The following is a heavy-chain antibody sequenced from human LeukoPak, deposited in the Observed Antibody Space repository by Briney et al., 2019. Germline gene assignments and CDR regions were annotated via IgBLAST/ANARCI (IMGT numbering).Heavy chain of an antibody. CDR2: ISSSSSYT. CDR1: GFTFSDYY. J-gene: IGHJ4*02. CDR3: ARSSRVLLWFGELFDY. Sequence: PGGSLRLSCAASGFTFSDYYMSWIRQAPGKGLEWVSYISSSSSYTNYAGSVKGRFTISRDNAKNSLYLQMNSLRAEDTAVYYCARSSRVLLWFGELFDYWAREPWSPSPQ. D-gene: IGHD3-10*01. V-gene: IGHV3-11*06.